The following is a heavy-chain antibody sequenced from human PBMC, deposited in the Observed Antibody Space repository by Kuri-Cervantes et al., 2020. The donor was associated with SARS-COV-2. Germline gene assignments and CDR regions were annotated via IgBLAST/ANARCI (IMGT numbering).Heavy chain of an antibody. CDR1: GFTFSDYY. D-gene: IGHD3-3*01. J-gene: IGHJ4*02. CDR2: ISSSSSYT. Sequence: GESLKISCAASGFTFSDYYMSWIRQAPGKGLEWVSYISSSSSYTNYADSVKGRFAISRDNAKNSLYLQMNSLKAEDKAVYYCARGGVGITVDYWGQGTLVTVSS. CDR3: ARGGVGITVDY. V-gene: IGHV3-11*06.